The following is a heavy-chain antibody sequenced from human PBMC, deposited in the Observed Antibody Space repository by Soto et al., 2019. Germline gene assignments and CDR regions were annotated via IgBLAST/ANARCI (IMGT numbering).Heavy chain of an antibody. Sequence: ASVKVSCRASGYTFTSYDMHWVRQAPGQGLEWMGIINPSGGSTSYAQKFQGRVTMTRDTSTSTVYMELSSLRSEDTAVYYCARERITIFGVVIKYYYYGMDVWGQGTTVTVSS. CDR2: INPSGGST. J-gene: IGHJ6*02. V-gene: IGHV1-46*01. D-gene: IGHD3-3*01. CDR1: GYTFTSYD. CDR3: ARERITIFGVVIKYYYYGMDV.